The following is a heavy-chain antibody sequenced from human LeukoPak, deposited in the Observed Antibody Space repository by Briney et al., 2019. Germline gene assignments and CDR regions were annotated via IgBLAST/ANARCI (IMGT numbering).Heavy chain of an antibody. CDR2: ISGGGGTT. CDR3: AKDRTTPFDY. CDR1: GFTFSSYA. J-gene: IGHJ4*02. V-gene: IGHV3-23*01. Sequence: GGSRRLSCAASGFTFSSYAMSWVRQAPGKGLEWVSSISGGGGTTYYADSVKGRFTISRDTSKNTLYLQMNSLRAEDTAVYYCAKDRTTPFDYWGQGTLVTVSS. D-gene: IGHD2/OR15-2a*01.